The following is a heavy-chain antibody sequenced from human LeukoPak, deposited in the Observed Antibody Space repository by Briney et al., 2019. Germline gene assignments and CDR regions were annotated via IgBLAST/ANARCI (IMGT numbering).Heavy chain of an antibody. CDR1: GFTFSSYW. CDR3: ARGHYYYDSSGYYYGYFQH. CDR2: IKQDGSEK. V-gene: IGHV3-7*04. D-gene: IGHD3-22*01. J-gene: IGHJ1*01. Sequence: PGGSLRLSCAASGFTFSSYWMSWVRQAPGKGLEWVANIKQDGSEKYCVDSVKGRFTISRDNAKNSLYLQMNSLRAEDTAVYYCARGHYYYDSSGYYYGYFQHWGQGTLVTVSS.